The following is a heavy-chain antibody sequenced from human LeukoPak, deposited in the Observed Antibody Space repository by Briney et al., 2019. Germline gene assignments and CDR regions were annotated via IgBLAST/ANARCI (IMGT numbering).Heavy chain of an antibody. CDR3: ARGGASYYYYYMDV. V-gene: IGHV1-8*03. CDR2: MNPNSGNT. Sequence: ASVRVSCKASGYTFTNSDINWVRQATGQGLEWMGWMNPNSGNTGYAQKFQGRVTITRNTSISTAYMELSSLRSEDTAVYYCARGGASYYYYYMDVWGKGTTVTVSS. CDR1: GYTFTNSD. J-gene: IGHJ6*03.